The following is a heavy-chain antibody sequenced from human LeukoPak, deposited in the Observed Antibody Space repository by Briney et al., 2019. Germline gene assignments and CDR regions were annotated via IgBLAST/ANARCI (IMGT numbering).Heavy chain of an antibody. D-gene: IGHD6-6*01. J-gene: IGHJ4*02. CDR1: GFTFSNAW. CDR3: TTGTYYSSSSGTDY. Sequence: GGSLRPSCAASGFTFSNAWMSWVRQAPGKGLEWVGRIKSKTDGGTTDYAAPVKGRFTISRDDSKNTLYLQMNSLKTEDTAVYYCTTGTYYSSSSGTDYWGQGTLVTVSS. CDR2: IKSKTDGGTT. V-gene: IGHV3-15*01.